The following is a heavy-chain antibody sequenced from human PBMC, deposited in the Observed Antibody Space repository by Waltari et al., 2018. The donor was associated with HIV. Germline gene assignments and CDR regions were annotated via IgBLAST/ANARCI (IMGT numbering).Heavy chain of an antibody. CDR1: GGSVSSGSYY. D-gene: IGHD5-18*01. CDR3: ARDSALYSYGIGAFQH. CDR2: IYYSGST. V-gene: IGHV4-61*01. Sequence: QVQLQESGPGLVKPSETLSLTCTVSGGSVSSGSYYWSWIRQPPGKGLEWIGYIYYSGSTNYNPSLKSRVTISVDTSKNQFSLKLSSVTAADTAVYYCARDSALYSYGIGAFQHWGQGTLVTVSS. J-gene: IGHJ1*01.